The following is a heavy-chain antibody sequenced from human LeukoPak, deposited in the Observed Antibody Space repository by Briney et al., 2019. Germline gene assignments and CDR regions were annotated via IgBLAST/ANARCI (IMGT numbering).Heavy chain of an antibody. J-gene: IGHJ4*02. CDR2: ISDSGGNT. V-gene: IGHV3-23*01. CDR1: GFTFSSYG. CDR3: ARVRFSCVGSRGLDY. D-gene: IGHD3-10*01. Sequence: PGGSLRLSCAASGFTFSSYGMSWVRQAPGKGLEWGSGISDSGGNTYYTDSVKSRLTISRDNSENTLNLQMNSLRAEDTAVYYCARVRFSCVGSRGLDYWCQGTLVIVSS.